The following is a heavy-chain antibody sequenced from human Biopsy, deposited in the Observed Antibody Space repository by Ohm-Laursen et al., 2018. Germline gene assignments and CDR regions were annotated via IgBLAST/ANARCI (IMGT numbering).Heavy chain of an antibody. V-gene: IGHV4-34*01. CDR1: GESFNGYY. Sequence: GTLSLTCAVYGESFNGYYWSWIRQTPGKGLEWIGEINHSGRTNYNPSLKSRVTISVDTSKNKFSLKVRSVTAADTAVYYCVRGVDYYDPYHYYALDVWGQGTTVTVSS. CDR3: VRGVDYYDPYHYYALDV. J-gene: IGHJ6*02. D-gene: IGHD3-22*01. CDR2: INHSGRT.